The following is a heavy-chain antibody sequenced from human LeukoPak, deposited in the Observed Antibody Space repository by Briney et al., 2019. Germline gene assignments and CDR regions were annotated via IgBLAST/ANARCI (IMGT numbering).Heavy chain of an antibody. D-gene: IGHD3-10*01. V-gene: IGHV3-30-3*01. CDR1: GFTFRSYA. J-gene: IGHJ3*01. CDR3: ARGSDPVLRGPRRALDL. CDR2: ISYDGSNE. Sequence: SGRSLRLSCAASGFTFRSYAMHWVRQAPGKGLEWVAVISYDGSNEDYTDSVKGRFIISRDDSKNTMSLQMNSLRVDDTAVYYCARGSDPVLRGPRRALDLWGQGTMVTVSS.